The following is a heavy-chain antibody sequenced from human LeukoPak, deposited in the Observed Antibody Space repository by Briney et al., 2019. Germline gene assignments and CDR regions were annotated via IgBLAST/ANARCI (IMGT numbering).Heavy chain of an antibody. D-gene: IGHD6-13*01. CDR1: GFTFSSYS. Sequence: GGSLRLSCAASGFTFSSYSMSWVRQAPGKGLEWVSSISSSSSYIYYADSVKGRFTISRDNAKNSLYLQMNSLRAEDTAVYYCARDWLAAGYVLIDYWGQGTLVTVSS. J-gene: IGHJ4*02. CDR3: ARDWLAAGYVLIDY. CDR2: ISSSSSYI. V-gene: IGHV3-21*01.